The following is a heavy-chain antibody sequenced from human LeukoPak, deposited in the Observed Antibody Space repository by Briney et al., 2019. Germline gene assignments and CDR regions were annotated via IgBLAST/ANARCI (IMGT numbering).Heavy chain of an antibody. Sequence: GGSLRLSCSASGFTFSSYAMHWVRQAPGKGLEYVSAISSNGGSTYYADSVKGRFTISRDNSKNTLYLQMSSLRAEDTAVYYCVKDPSGSYYYYYGMDVWSQGTTVTVSS. J-gene: IGHJ6*02. V-gene: IGHV3-64D*06. D-gene: IGHD1-26*01. CDR2: ISSNGGST. CDR3: VKDPSGSYYYYYGMDV. CDR1: GFTFSSYA.